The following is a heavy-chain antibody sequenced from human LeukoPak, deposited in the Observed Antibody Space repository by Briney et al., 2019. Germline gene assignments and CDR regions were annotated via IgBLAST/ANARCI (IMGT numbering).Heavy chain of an antibody. J-gene: IGHJ4*02. Sequence: PSETLSLTCTVPGGSISTSSYYWGWLRHPPGKGLEWIGSIYYDGSTYYNPSLKSRVTISEDTSKNQFSLKLTSVTAADTAVYYCNRLFDYWGQGTLVTVSS. CDR3: NRLFDY. V-gene: IGHV4-39*01. D-gene: IGHD2/OR15-2a*01. CDR1: GGSISTSSYY. CDR2: IYYDGST.